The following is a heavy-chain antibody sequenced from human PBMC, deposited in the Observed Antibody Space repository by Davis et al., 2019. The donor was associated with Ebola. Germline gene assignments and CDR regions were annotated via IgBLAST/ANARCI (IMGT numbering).Heavy chain of an antibody. CDR2: ISSSSSYI. Sequence: GESLKISCAASGFTFSSYSMNWVRQAPGKGLEWVSSISSSSSYIYYADSVKGRFTISRDNAKNSLYLQMNSLRAEDTAVYYCARDLGGFQLLYWGQGTLVTVSS. CDR1: GFTFSSYS. V-gene: IGHV3-21*01. D-gene: IGHD2-2*01. J-gene: IGHJ4*02. CDR3: ARDLGGFQLLY.